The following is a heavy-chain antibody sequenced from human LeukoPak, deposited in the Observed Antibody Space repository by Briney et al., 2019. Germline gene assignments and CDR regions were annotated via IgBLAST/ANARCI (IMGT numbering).Heavy chain of an antibody. Sequence: GGSLRLSCAASGFTVSSNYMSWVRQAPGKGLEWVSVIYSGGSTYYADSVKGRFTISRDNSKNTLYLQMNSLRAEDTAVYYCARAKQLWFGELLWGQGTLVTVSS. D-gene: IGHD3-10*01. J-gene: IGHJ4*02. CDR3: ARAKQLWFGELL. CDR2: IYSGGST. V-gene: IGHV3-66*01. CDR1: GFTVSSNY.